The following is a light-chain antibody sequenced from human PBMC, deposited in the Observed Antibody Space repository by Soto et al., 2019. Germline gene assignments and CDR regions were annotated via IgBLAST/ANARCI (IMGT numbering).Light chain of an antibody. J-gene: IGKJ2*01. Sequence: EIVMTQSPDTLSVSLGERATLSCRASQSVSSNLAWYQQKPGQAPRLLIYGASTRATGFPARFSGSGSGTEFTLTISSLQSEDFAVYYCHHYNSWPYTFGQGTKVDIK. CDR2: GAS. V-gene: IGKV3-15*01. CDR1: QSVSSN. CDR3: HHYNSWPYT.